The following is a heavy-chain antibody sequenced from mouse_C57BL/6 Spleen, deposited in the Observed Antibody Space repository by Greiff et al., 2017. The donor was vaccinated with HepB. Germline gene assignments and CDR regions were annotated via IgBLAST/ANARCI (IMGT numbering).Heavy chain of an antibody. CDR3: ARYDYGNYAYFDY. CDR1: GYTFTSYW. CDR2: IDPSDSYT. J-gene: IGHJ2*01. Sequence: QVQLQQPGAELVKPGASVKLSCKASGYTFTSYWMQWVKQRPGQGLEWIGEIDPSDSYTNYNQKFKGKATLTVDTSSSTAYMQLSSLISEDSAVYYCARYDYGNYAYFDYWGQGTTLTVSS. V-gene: IGHV1-50*01. D-gene: IGHD2-1*01.